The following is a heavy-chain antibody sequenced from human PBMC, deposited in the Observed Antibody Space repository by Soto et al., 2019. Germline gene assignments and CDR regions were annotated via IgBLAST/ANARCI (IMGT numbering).Heavy chain of an antibody. CDR2: IKQDGSEK. D-gene: IGHD3-3*01. Sequence: GGSLRLSCAASGFTFSGYWMSWVRQAPGKGLEWVANIKQDGSEKSYVDSVKGRFTISRDNAKNSLYLQMNSLRAEDTAVYYCARGDTYYDFWSGYHPPYYYYMDVWGKGTTVTVSS. V-gene: IGHV3-7*01. CDR1: GFTFSGYW. J-gene: IGHJ6*03. CDR3: ARGDTYYDFWSGYHPPYYYYMDV.